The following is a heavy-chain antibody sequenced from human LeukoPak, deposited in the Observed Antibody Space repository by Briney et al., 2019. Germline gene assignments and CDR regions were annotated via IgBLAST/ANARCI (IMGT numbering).Heavy chain of an antibody. J-gene: IGHJ4*02. V-gene: IGHV1-46*01. Sequence: ASMKASCKASGYTFTSYYMHWVRQAPGQGLEWMGIINPSGGSTSYAQKFQGRVTMTRDTSTSTVYMELSSLRSEDTAVYYCARTLSVVPAAIGYWGQGTLVSVSS. CDR3: ARTLSVVPAAIGY. CDR1: GYTFTSYY. D-gene: IGHD2-2*02. CDR2: INPSGGST.